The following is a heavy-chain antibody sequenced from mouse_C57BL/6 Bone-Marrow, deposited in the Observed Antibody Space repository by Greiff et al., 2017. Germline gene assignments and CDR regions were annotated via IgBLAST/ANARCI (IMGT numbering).Heavy chain of an antibody. J-gene: IGHJ1*03. V-gene: IGHV14-4*01. CDR3: TTPYYGSSYGYWYFDV. CDR2: IAPENGDT. D-gene: IGHD1-1*01. Sequence: VQLQQSGAELVRPGASVKLSCTASGFNIKDDYMHWVKQRPEQGLEWIGWIAPENGDTEYASKFQGKATITADTSSNTAYLQLSSLTSEDTAVYYCTTPYYGSSYGYWYFDVWGTGTTVTVSS. CDR1: GFNIKDDY.